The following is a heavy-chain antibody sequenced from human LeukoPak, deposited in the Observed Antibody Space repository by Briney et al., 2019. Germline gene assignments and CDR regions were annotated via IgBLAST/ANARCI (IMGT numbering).Heavy chain of an antibody. D-gene: IGHD2-21*02. V-gene: IGHV1-18*01. CDR1: GYTFTSYA. CDR2: ISAYNGNT. CDR3: ARHVVVTADFDY. Sequence: ASVKVSCKASGYTFTSYAMNWVRQAPGQGLEWMGWISAYNGNTNYAQKLQGRVTMTTDTSTSTAYMELRSLRSDDTAVYYCARHVVVTADFDYWGQGTLVTVSS. J-gene: IGHJ4*02.